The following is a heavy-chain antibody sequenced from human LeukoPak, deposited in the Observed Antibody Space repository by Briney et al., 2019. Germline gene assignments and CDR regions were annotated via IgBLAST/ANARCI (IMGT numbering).Heavy chain of an antibody. D-gene: IGHD1-26*01. V-gene: IGHV1-69*04. CDR2: IIPILGIA. Sequence: SVKVSCKASGGTFSSYAISWVRQAPGQGLEWMGRIIPILGIANYAQKFQGRVTIAADKSTSTAYMELSSLRSEDTAVYYCARTKWELPQGFDYWGQGTLVTVSS. J-gene: IGHJ4*02. CDR3: ARTKWELPQGFDY. CDR1: GGTFSSYA.